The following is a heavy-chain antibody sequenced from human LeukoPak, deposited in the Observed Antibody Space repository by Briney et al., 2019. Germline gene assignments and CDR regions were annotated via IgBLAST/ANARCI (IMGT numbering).Heavy chain of an antibody. V-gene: IGHV3-23*01. J-gene: IGHJ4*02. D-gene: IGHD1-1*01. CDR1: GFTLSSFD. CDR2: ISGSGGTT. Sequence: PGGSLRLSCAASGFTLSSFDMNWVRQAPGKGLEWVSAISGSGGTTFYADSVKGRLTISRDNSKNTLYLQMNSLRAEGTAVYYCVKRTVNCPFDVGGQGTLVTVSS. CDR3: VKRTVNCPFDV.